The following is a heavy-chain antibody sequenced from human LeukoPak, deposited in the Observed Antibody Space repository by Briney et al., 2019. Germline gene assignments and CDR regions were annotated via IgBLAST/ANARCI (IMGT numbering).Heavy chain of an antibody. CDR3: AGTYSSSWYRYNWFDP. D-gene: IGHD6-13*01. V-gene: IGHV3-53*01. CDR1: GFTVSSNY. CDR2: IYSGGST. J-gene: IGHJ5*02. Sequence: GGSLRLSCAASGFTVSSNYMSWVRQAPGKGLEWVSVIYSGGSTYYADSVKGRFTISRDNSKNTLYLQVNSLRAEDTAVYYCAGTYSSSWYRYNWFDPWGQGTLVTVSS.